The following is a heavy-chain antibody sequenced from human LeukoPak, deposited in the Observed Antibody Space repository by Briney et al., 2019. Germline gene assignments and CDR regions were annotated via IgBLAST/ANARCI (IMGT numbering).Heavy chain of an antibody. CDR1: GGSINSYY. J-gene: IGHJ5*02. CDR2: IYYIGST. V-gene: IGHV4-59*08. CDR3: ARRGYSSGSNWFDP. Sequence: PSETLPLTCTVSGGSINSYYWSWIRQPPGKGLEWIGYIYYIGSTNYNPSLRGRATISVDTSKNQFYLKLSSVTAADTAVYYCARRGYSSGSNWFDPWGQGTLVTVSS. D-gene: IGHD6-19*01.